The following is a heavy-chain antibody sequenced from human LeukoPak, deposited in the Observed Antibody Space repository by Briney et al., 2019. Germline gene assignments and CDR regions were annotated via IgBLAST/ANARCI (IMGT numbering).Heavy chain of an antibody. CDR1: GYSFTSYW. J-gene: IGHJ4*02. V-gene: IGHV5-51*01. CDR3: WRLRDGYNTPYFDY. Sequence: GESPKIPCKGSGYSFTSYWIGRVRQMPGKGLEWMVIIYPGDSDTRYCPSFQRQVTILSDKSINTAFLLQRSPQRSDAAMYYCWRLRDGYNTPYFDYWGQGTLVTVSS. D-gene: IGHD5-24*01. CDR2: IYPGDSDT.